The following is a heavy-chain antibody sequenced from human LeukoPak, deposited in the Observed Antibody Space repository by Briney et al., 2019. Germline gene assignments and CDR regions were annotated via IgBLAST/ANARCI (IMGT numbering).Heavy chain of an antibody. V-gene: IGHV4-39*01. CDR3: AGCHSSGWYDFDY. J-gene: IGHJ4*02. D-gene: IGHD6-19*01. Sequence: SETLSLTCTVSGGSISSSSYYWGWIRQPPGKGLEWIGSIYYSGTTYYNPSLKSRVTISVDTSKNQFSLKLSSVTAADTAVYYCAGCHSSGWYDFDYWGQGTLVTVSS. CDR2: IYYSGTT. CDR1: GGSISSSSYY.